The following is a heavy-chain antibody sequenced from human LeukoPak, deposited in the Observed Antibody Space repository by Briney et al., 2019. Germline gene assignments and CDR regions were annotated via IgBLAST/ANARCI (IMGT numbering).Heavy chain of an antibody. J-gene: IGHJ4*02. D-gene: IGHD3-16*02. CDR3: ANCDCVWGSYRYTLTDY. Sequence: GGSLRLSCAASGFTFSSYAMSWVRQAPGKGLEWVSAISGSGGSTYYADSVKGRFTISRDNSKNTLYLQMNSLRAEDTAVYYCANCDCVWGSYRYTLTDYWGQGTLVTVSS. CDR2: ISGSGGST. CDR1: GFTFSSYA. V-gene: IGHV3-23*01.